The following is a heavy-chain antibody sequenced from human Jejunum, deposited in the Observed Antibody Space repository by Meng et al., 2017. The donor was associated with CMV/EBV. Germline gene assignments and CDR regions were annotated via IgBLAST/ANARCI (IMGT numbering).Heavy chain of an antibody. Sequence: QVQLQESGPGLVKPSDTLSLTCVVSGGSLIGTNWWNWVRQPPGRGLEWIGEIFHTGTTNYNPSLKSRVTISIDNSKNRFSLKLTSVTAADTAVYFCGDPPAGYWGQGVLVTVSS. CDR2: IFHTGTT. CDR3: GDPPAGY. V-gene: IGHV4/OR15-8*02. J-gene: IGHJ4*02. CDR1: GGSLIGTNW.